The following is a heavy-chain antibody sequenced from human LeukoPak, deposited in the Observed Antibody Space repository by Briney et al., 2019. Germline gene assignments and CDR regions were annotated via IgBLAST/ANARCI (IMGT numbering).Heavy chain of an antibody. J-gene: IGHJ4*02. CDR2: IYGDGSFA. CDR3: ARDHWSPPSY. V-gene: IGHV3-74*01. Sequence: GGSLRLSCAASGFTFSNFWMHWVRQAPGKGLVWVALIYGDGSFARYADSVKGRFTISRDNAKNTVYLQMDSLRAEDTAMYYCARDHWSPPSYWGQGTLVTVSS. D-gene: IGHD2-8*02. CDR1: GFTFSNFW.